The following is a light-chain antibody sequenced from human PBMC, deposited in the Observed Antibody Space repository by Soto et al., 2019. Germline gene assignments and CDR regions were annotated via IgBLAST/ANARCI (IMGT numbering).Light chain of an antibody. J-gene: IGLJ2*01. CDR3: CSYPGGDTLI. CDR2: EAS. Sequence: QSALTQPASVSGSPGQSITIYCTGTSSNVGSYNLVSWYQQHPGEAPKRMIFEASKRPSGVSNRFSGSKSGNTASLTISGLQAEDEADYYCCSYPGGDTLIFGGGTKLTVL. CDR1: SSNVGSYNL. V-gene: IGLV2-23*01.